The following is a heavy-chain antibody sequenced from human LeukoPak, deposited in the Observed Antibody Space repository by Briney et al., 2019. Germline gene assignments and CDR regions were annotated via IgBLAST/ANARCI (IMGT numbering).Heavy chain of an antibody. CDR3: ARARWLLYRSGPIDS. V-gene: IGHV4-59*11. J-gene: IGHJ4*02. D-gene: IGHD3-3*01. CDR2: IFYSGST. Sequence: PSETLSLTCTVSNASISSLYWNWIRQSPGKGLEWIGYIFYSGSTNYNPSLESRVTISVDTSKNQFSLKLSSVTAADTAVYYCARARWLLYRSGPIDSWGKGTLVTVSS. CDR1: NASISSLY.